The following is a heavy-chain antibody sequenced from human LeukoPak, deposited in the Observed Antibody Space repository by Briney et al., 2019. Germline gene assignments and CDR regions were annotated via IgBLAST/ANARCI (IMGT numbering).Heavy chain of an antibody. J-gene: IGHJ4*02. CDR2: ISGSGGST. CDR1: GFTVSSNY. Sequence: GGSLRLSCAASGFTVSSNYMSWVRQAPGKGLEWVSAISGSGGSTYYADSVKGRFTISRDNSKNTLYLQMNSLRAEDTAVYYCAKEPSDYGDYTGIDYWGQGTLVTVSS. CDR3: AKEPSDYGDYTGIDY. D-gene: IGHD4-17*01. V-gene: IGHV3-23*01.